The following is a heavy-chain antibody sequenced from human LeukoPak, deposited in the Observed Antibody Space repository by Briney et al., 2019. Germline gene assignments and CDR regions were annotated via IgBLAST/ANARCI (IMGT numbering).Heavy chain of an antibody. CDR1: GGSISSYY. V-gene: IGHV4-59*04. J-gene: IGHJ4*02. CDR2: IYYRGTT. Sequence: SETLSLTCTVSGGSISSYYWSWIRQPPGNGPVWIGNIYYRGTTYYNPSLKTRVTIFVDTSKNQFSLRLSSVTAADTAVYYCARLQYSSSSIDSWGQGTLVTVSS. D-gene: IGHD6-6*01. CDR3: ARLQYSSSSIDS.